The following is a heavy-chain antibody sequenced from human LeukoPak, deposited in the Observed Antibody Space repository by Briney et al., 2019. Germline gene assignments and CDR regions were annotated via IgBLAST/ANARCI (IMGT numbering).Heavy chain of an antibody. D-gene: IGHD5/OR15-5a*01. CDR1: GGSISSYY. CDR3: ARDSLYDFPYYYYYGMDV. Sequence: SETLSLTCTVSGGSISSYYWSWIRQPAGKGLEWIGRIYNSGSTNYNPSLKSRVTMSVDTSKNQFSLKLSSVTAADTAVYYCARDSLYDFPYYYYYGMDVWGQGTTVTVSS. V-gene: IGHV4-4*07. J-gene: IGHJ6*02. CDR2: IYNSGST.